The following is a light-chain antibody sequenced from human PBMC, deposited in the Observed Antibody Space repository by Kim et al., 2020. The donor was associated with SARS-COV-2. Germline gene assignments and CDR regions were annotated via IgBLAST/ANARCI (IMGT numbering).Light chain of an antibody. CDR2: AAS. J-gene: IGKJ1*01. V-gene: IGKV1-39*01. CDR3: QQSYSSPRT. Sequence: ASVGDRVTLTCRASQSISSYLSWYHQKPGKAPKLLIYAASSLQSGVPSRFSGSGSGTDFTLTISSLQPEDFATYYCQQSYSSPRTFGQGTKVDIK. CDR1: QSISSY.